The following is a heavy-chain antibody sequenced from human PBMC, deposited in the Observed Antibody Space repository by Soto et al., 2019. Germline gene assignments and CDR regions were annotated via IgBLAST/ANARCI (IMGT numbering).Heavy chain of an antibody. CDR2: SIPISGTA. J-gene: IGHJ6*02. V-gene: IGHV1-69*01. CDR1: GGTFSSYA. D-gene: IGHD2-2*01. Sequence: QVQLVQSGAEVKKPGSSVKVSCKASGGTFSSYAISWVRQAPGQGLEWMGGSIPISGTANYAQKFQGRVTITADESTSTAYMELSSLRSEDTAVYYCARSQVSSTSLEIYYYYYYGMDVWGQGTTVTVSS. CDR3: ARSQVSSTSLEIYYYYYYGMDV.